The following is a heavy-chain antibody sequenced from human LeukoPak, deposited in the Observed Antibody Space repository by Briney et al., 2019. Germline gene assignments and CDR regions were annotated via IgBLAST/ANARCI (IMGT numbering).Heavy chain of an antibody. J-gene: IGHJ4*02. CDR2: IASETYGGTA. CDR1: GFTFGDYD. CDR3: TRDQTPYY. V-gene: IGHV3-49*04. Sequence: HAGGSLRLSCTASGFTFGDYDMTWVRQAPGKGLEWVGFIASETYGGTAEYAASVKGRFTISRDDSKSIAYLQMNSLKTEDTAVYYCTRDQTPYYWGQGTLVTVSS.